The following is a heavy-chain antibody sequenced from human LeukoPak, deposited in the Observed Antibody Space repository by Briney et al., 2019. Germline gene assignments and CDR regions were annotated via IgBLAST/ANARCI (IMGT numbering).Heavy chain of an antibody. CDR2: IWYDGSNK. V-gene: IGHV3-33*08. CDR1: GFIFSSYA. J-gene: IGHJ4*02. Sequence: GGSLRLSCAASGFIFSSYAMHWVRQAPGKGLEWVAVIWYDGSNKYYADSVKGRFTISRDNSKNTLYLQMNSLRAEDTAVYYCARSLEYSSGWYTYYFDYGGQGTLVTVS. D-gene: IGHD6-19*01. CDR3: ARSLEYSSGWYTYYFDY.